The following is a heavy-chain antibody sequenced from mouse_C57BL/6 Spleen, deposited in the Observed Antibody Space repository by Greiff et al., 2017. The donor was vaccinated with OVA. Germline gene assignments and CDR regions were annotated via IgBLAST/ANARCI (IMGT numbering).Heavy chain of an antibody. CDR2: ISSGSSTI. D-gene: IGHD1-1*01. Sequence: EVKVVESGGGLVKPGGSLKLSCAASGFTFSDYGMHWVRQAPEKGLEWVAYISSGSSTIYYADTVKGRFTISRDNAKNTLFLQMTSLRSEDTAMYYCAIYYGSSLAYWGQGTLVTVSA. CDR1: GFTFSDYG. CDR3: AIYYGSSLAY. J-gene: IGHJ3*01. V-gene: IGHV5-17*01.